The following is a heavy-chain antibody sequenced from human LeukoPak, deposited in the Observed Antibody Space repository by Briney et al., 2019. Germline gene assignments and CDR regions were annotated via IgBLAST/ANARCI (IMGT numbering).Heavy chain of an antibody. J-gene: IGHJ4*02. CDR2: IYTSGST. CDR3: AREEYYYDSSGYRD. CDR1: GGSISSGSYY. D-gene: IGHD3-22*01. Sequence: SQTLSLTCTVSGGSISSGSYYWSWIWQPAGKGLEWIGRIYTSGSTNYNPSLKSRVTISVDTSKNQFSLKLSSVTAADTAVYYCAREEYYYDSSGYRDWGQGTLVTVSS. V-gene: IGHV4-61*02.